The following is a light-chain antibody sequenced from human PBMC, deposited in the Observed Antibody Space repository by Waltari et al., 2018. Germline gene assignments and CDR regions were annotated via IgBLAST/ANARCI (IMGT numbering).Light chain of an antibody. CDR1: SRYTSNV. CDR2: VNSDCIP. Sequence: LVLTQSPSSSASLGASVKLPCPLSSRYTSNVTAWHQQQPEKGPRYLMTVNSDCIPSTGCEIPDRFSGSGSGAERYLTISSLQSEDEADYYCQTGGHGTWVFGGGTKLTVL. V-gene: IGLV4-69*01. CDR3: QTGGHGTWV. J-gene: IGLJ3*02.